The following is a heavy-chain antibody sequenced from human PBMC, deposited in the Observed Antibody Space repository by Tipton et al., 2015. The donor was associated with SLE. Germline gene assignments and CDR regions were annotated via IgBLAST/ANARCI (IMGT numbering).Heavy chain of an antibody. Sequence: TLSLTCTVSGGSISSYYWSWIRQPPGKGLEWIGYIYTSGSTNYNPSLKSRVTISVDTSKNQFSLKLSSVTAADTAVYYCAREDLLTGHYQVNDYWGQGTLVTVSS. V-gene: IGHV4-4*09. J-gene: IGHJ4*02. CDR1: GGSISSYY. D-gene: IGHD3-9*01. CDR3: AREDLLTGHYQVNDY. CDR2: IYTSGST.